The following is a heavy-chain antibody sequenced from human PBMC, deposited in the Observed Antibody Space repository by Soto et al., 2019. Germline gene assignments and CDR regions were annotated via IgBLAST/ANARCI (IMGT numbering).Heavy chain of an antibody. V-gene: IGHV3-30*03. CDR2: ISYDGSNK. Sequence: QSGGSLRLSCAASGFTFSHYGIHWVRQAPGKGLEWLAVISYDGSNKHYADSVKGRFTVSRDNSKNTLYLQMNSLGADDTAVYYCARDLGGPDYWGRGTSVTVSS. D-gene: IGHD3-16*01. J-gene: IGHJ4*02. CDR1: GFTFSHYG. CDR3: ARDLGGPDY.